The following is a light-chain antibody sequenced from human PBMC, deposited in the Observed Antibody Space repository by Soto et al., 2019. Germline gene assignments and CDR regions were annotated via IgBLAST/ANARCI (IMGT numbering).Light chain of an antibody. CDR2: AAL. CDR1: QRISSY. CDR3: QQSYSFPQT. V-gene: IGKV1-39*01. J-gene: IGKJ1*01. Sequence: DIQVTQSPSSLSASVGDRVTITCRASQRISSYLNWYQQKPGLAPKLLIYAALNLQSGVPSRFSGSGSGTDFTLTISSLQPEDFATYYCQQSYSFPQTFGQGTKVDIK.